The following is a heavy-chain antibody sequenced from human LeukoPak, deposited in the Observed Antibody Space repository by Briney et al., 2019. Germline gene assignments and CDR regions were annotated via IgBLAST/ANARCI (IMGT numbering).Heavy chain of an antibody. Sequence: SETLSLTCTVSDDSISTNFWGWVRQPPGKGLEWIGHIYNNGNTDYNPSLKSRVAIFVDTSKKQFSLRLSSVTAADTAVYYCARLHIYNWTPFYFDYWGQGALVTVSS. CDR1: DDSISTNF. CDR2: IYNNGNT. CDR3: ARLHIYNWTPFYFDY. D-gene: IGHD1-1*01. V-gene: IGHV4-4*08. J-gene: IGHJ4*02.